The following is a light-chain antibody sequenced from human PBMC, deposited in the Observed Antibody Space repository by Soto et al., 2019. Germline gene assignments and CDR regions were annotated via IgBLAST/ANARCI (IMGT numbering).Light chain of an antibody. Sequence: QSALTQPPSASGSPGQSVTVSCTGTSSDIGAYNFVSWYQQHPGKAPKLMIYEVTKRTSGVPDRFPGSKSGNAASLTVSGLQAEDEADDYCSSYAGSNTLIFGGGTQLTVL. CDR3: SSYAGSNTLI. CDR1: SSDIGAYNF. V-gene: IGLV2-8*01. J-gene: IGLJ2*01. CDR2: EVT.